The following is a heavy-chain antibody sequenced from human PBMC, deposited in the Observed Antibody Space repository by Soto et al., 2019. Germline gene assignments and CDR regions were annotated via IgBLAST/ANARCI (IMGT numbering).Heavy chain of an antibody. CDR3: AISLSSGYDS. CDR2: IIPIFGTS. D-gene: IGHD6-19*01. Sequence: SVNCYFNASGCTFSSDAISWVRQAPGQVLEWMGGIIPIFGTSNYAQKFQGRVTITPEKSTNTAYMELSSLRSDDTAVYYCAISLSSGYDSW. CDR1: GCTFSSDA. J-gene: IGHJ5*01. V-gene: IGHV1-69*06.